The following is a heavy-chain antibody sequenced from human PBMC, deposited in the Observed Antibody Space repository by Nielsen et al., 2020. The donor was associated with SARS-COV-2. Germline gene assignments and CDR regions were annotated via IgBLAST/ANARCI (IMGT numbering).Heavy chain of an antibody. CDR3: ARGGITMIVVVRVSDRGPFDY. J-gene: IGHJ4*02. V-gene: IGHV3-33*01. D-gene: IGHD3-22*01. Sequence: GESLKISCAASGFTFSSYGMHWVRQAPGKGLEWVAVIWYDGSNKYYADSVKGRFTISRDNSKNTLYLQMNSLRAEDTAVYYCARGGITMIVVVRVSDRGPFDYWGQGTLVTVSS. CDR2: IWYDGSNK. CDR1: GFTFSSYG.